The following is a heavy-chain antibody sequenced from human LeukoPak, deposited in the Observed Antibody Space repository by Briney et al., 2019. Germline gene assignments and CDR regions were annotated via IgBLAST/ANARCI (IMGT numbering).Heavy chain of an antibody. V-gene: IGHV1-69*06. D-gene: IGHD3-22*01. Sequence: ASVKVSCKASGGTFSSYAISWVRQAPGQGLEWMGGIIPIFGTANYAQKFQGRVTITADKSTSTAYMELSSLRSEDTAVYYCANPTIGDDSSGYFRGSDAFDIWGQGTMVTVSS. CDR3: ANPTIGDDSSGYFRGSDAFDI. CDR1: GGTFSSYA. J-gene: IGHJ3*02. CDR2: IIPIFGTA.